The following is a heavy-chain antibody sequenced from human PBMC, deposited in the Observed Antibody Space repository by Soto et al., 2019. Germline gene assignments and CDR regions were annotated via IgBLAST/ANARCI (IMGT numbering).Heavy chain of an antibody. V-gene: IGHV3-21*01. D-gene: IGHD3-22*01. CDR3: ARVVDYCDPYYYYGMDV. J-gene: IGHJ6*02. CDR1: GFTFSSYS. CDR2: ISCSSSYI. Sequence: GGSLRLSCAASGFTFSSYSMNWVRQAPGKGLEWVSSISCSSSYIYYADSVKGRFTISRDNAKSSLYLQMNSLRAEDTAVYYCARVVDYCDPYYYYGMDVWGQGTTVTVSS.